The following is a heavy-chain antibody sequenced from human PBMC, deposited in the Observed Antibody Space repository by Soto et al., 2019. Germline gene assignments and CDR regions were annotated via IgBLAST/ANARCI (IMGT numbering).Heavy chain of an antibody. V-gene: IGHV4-59*01. J-gene: IGHJ4*02. CDR3: ERPSVGATRFDH. Sequence: QVQLQESGPGLVKPSETLSLTCTVSGDSISTYYWSWIRQPPGKGLEWIGHIYDSGSTSYNPSLKSRVTMSVDTSMNQCSLKLSSVTAADTAVYYCERPSVGATRFDHWGQGTLVTVSS. CDR1: GDSISTYY. D-gene: IGHD1-26*01. CDR2: IYDSGST.